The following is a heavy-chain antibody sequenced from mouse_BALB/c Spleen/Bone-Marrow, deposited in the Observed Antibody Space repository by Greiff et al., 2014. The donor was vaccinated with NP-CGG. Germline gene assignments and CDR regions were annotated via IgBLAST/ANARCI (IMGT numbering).Heavy chain of an antibody. CDR3: ARDYRYDAWFAY. V-gene: IGHV1S56*01. CDR1: GYTFTSYY. Sequence: VQGVESGPELVKPGASVRMSCKASGYTFTSYYIHWVKQRPGQGLEWIGWIYPGNVNTKYNEKFKGKATLTADKSSSTAYMQLSSLTSEDSAVYFCARDYRYDAWFAYWGQGTLVTVSA. CDR2: IYPGNVNT. J-gene: IGHJ3*01. D-gene: IGHD2-14*01.